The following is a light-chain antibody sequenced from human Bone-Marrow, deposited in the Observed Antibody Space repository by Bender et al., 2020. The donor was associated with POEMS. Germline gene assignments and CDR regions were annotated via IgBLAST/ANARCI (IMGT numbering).Light chain of an antibody. V-gene: IGLV2-18*02. CDR3: SSYTISSTLV. CDR1: SSDVGLYNR. CDR2: EVN. Sequence: QSALTQPASVSGSPGQSITISCTGTSSDVGLYNRVSWYQQAPGTAPKLIIYEVNNRPSGVPDRFSASKSGNTASLTISGLQAGDEGDYYCSSYTISSTLVFGGGTKLTVL. J-gene: IGLJ3*02.